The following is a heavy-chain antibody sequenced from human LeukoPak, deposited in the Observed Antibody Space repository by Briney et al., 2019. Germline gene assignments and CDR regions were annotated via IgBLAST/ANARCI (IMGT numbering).Heavy chain of an antibody. CDR3: ARLLRRGGYFDY. Sequence: SETLSLTCTASGGSISSYFCSWVRQPPGKGLEWIGYIYNSGSTNYNPSLRSRVTISVDTSKNQFSLKLSSVTAADTAVYYCARLLRRGGYFDYWGQGTLVTVSS. D-gene: IGHD3-22*01. J-gene: IGHJ4*02. CDR2: IYNSGST. V-gene: IGHV4-59*08. CDR1: GGSISSYF.